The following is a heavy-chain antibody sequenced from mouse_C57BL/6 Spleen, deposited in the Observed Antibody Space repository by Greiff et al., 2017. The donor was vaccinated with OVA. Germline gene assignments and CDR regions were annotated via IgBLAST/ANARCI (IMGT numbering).Heavy chain of an antibody. V-gene: IGHV1-80*01. J-gene: IGHJ4*01. CDR2: IYPGDGDT. Sequence: LQQSGASVKISCKASGYAFSSYWMNWVKQRPGKGLEWIGQIYPGDGDTNYNGKFKGKATLTADKSSSTAYMQLSSLTSEDSAVYFCAREGSYAMDYWGQGTSVTVSS. CDR1: GYAFSSYW. CDR3: AREGSYAMDY.